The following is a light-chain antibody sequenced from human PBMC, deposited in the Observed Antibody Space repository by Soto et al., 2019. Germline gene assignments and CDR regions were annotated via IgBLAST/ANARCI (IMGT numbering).Light chain of an antibody. CDR1: QSVSTY. V-gene: IGKV3-11*01. J-gene: IGKJ4*01. CDR2: DAS. Sequence: EIVLTQSPATLSLSPGERATLSCRASQSVSTYLVWYQQKPGQAPRLLIYDASKMATGIPDKFSGSGSGTDFTLTISSLEPEDFAVYYCQQRSSWPRAFGGGTRVELK. CDR3: QQRSSWPRA.